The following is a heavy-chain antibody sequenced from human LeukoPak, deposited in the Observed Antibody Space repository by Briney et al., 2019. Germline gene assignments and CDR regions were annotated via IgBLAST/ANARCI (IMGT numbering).Heavy chain of an antibody. J-gene: IGHJ4*02. Sequence: ASVKVSCKASGYTFTSYYMHWVRQAPGQGLEWMGIINPSGGSTSYAQKFQGRVTMTRDTSTSTVYMELSSLRSEDTAVYYCARDPNSSGYYSSFDYWGQGTLVTVSS. V-gene: IGHV1-46*03. CDR1: GYTFTSYY. CDR3: ARDPNSSGYYSSFDY. CDR2: INPSGGST. D-gene: IGHD3-22*01.